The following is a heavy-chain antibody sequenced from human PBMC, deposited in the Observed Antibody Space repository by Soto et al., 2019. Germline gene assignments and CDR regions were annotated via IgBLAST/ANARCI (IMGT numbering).Heavy chain of an antibody. CDR3: AKNTGYWYFDL. Sequence: EVQLLESGGGLVQPGGSLRLSCIASGFSFNTYAMDWVRQAPGKGLEWVSAISGSGANTWYADSVKGRFTISRDTSKNSLYLEMNNLRADDTAISSCAKNTGYWYFDLWGRGTLGTVSS. D-gene: IGHD2-2*02. J-gene: IGHJ2*01. CDR1: GFSFNTYA. V-gene: IGHV3-23*01. CDR2: ISGSGANT.